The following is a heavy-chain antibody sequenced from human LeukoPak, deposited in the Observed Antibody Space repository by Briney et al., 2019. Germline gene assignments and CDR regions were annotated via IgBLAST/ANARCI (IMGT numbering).Heavy chain of an antibody. Sequence: GGSLRLSCAASGFTFNNYTMNWVRQAPGKGLEWVSSISSSSSYIYYADSVKGRFTISRDNAKNSLYLQMNSLRAEDTAVYYCARDPLESTVTRHIDYWGQGTLVTVSS. CDR2: ISSSSSYI. CDR3: ARDPLESTVTRHIDY. J-gene: IGHJ4*02. D-gene: IGHD4-17*01. V-gene: IGHV3-21*01. CDR1: GFTFNNYT.